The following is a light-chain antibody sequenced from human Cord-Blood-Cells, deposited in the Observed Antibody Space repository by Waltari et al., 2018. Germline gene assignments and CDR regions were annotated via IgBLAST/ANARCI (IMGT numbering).Light chain of an antibody. Sequence: QSALTHPASVSGSPGQSITISCTGTSRYVGGYNYVSWYQQHPGKAPKLMIYDVGNRPSGVSNRFSGSKSGNTASLTISGLQAEDEADYYCSSYTSSSTPYIFGTGTKVTVL. CDR3: SSYTSSSTPYI. J-gene: IGLJ1*01. V-gene: IGLV2-14*01. CDR2: DVG. CDR1: SRYVGGYNY.